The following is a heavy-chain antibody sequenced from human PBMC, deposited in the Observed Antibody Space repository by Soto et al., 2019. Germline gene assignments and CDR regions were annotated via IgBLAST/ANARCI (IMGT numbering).Heavy chain of an antibody. CDR3: ARVTELGTGYAMDV. Sequence: QVRLAQSGTEVKKPGSSVKVSCKASGGTFSDSGVTWVRQAPRQGLEWVGAILPKFGKTNYAQKFQGRVAIIADKSQDTVFLEVSRLQSDDTAVYFCARVTELGTGYAMDVWGQGTTVIVSS. CDR2: ILPKFGKT. CDR1: GGTFSDSG. J-gene: IGHJ6*02. V-gene: IGHV1-69*06. D-gene: IGHD1-7*01.